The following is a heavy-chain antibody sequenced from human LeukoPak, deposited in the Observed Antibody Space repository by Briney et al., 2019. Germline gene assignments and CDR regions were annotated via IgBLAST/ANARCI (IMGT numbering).Heavy chain of an antibody. CDR2: ISSSGSTI. CDR3: AELGITMIGGV. CDR1: GFTSSSYG. Sequence: GGSLRLSCAASGFTSSSYGMHWVRQAPGKGLEWVSYISSSGSTIYYADSVKGRFTISRDNAKNSLYLQMNSLRAEDTAVYYCAELGITMIGGVWGKGTTVTISS. V-gene: IGHV3-48*04. D-gene: IGHD3-10*02. J-gene: IGHJ6*04.